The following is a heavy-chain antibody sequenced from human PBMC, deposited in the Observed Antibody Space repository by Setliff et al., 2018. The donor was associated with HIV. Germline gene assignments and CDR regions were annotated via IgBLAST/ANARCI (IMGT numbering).Heavy chain of an antibody. J-gene: IGHJ4*02. V-gene: IGHV4-34*01. D-gene: IGHD6-19*01. Sequence: PSETLSLTCAVYGGSFNDYYWTWIRQPPGKGLEWIGEIDHSGSTKYHASLKSRVTISIDTSKNQISLKLSSVTAADTAVYYCARHPSYSSDHPPLYFDYWGQGTLVTVSS. CDR1: GGSFNDYY. CDR3: ARHPSYSSDHPPLYFDY. CDR2: IDHSGST.